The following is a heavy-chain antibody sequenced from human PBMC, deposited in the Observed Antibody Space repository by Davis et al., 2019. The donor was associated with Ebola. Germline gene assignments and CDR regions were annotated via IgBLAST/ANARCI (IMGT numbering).Heavy chain of an antibody. D-gene: IGHD3-16*02. CDR3: ASKNIVTFGGVIVTSDAFDI. J-gene: IGHJ3*02. CDR2: IYYSGST. Sequence: SETLSLTCTVSGGSMSSYYWSWIRQPPGKGLEWIGYIYYSGSTYYNPSLKSRVTISVDTSKNQFSLKLSSVTAADTAVYYCASKNIVTFGGVIVTSDAFDIWGQGTMVTVSS. V-gene: IGHV4-59*06. CDR1: GGSMSSYY.